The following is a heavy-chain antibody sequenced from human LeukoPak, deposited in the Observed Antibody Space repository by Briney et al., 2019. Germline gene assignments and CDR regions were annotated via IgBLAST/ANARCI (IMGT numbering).Heavy chain of an antibody. V-gene: IGHV3-23*01. D-gene: IGHD3-10*01. CDR2: ISPSGSGT. CDR3: ATDRDSGIPRFDF. CDR1: RFTFSSYA. J-gene: IGHJ4*02. Sequence: GGSLRLSCAASRFTFSSYAMSWVRQAPGRGLEWVSTISPSGSGTYYADSVRVRFIISRDNSKSTLYLQMNSLRAEDTAVYCCATDRDSGIPRFDFWGQGALVTVSS.